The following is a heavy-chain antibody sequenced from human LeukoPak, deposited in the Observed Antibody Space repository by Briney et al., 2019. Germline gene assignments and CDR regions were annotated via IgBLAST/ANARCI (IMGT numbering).Heavy chain of an antibody. V-gene: IGHV4-38-2*01. CDR3: ARRRGYCSSTSCLLYWFDP. CDR2: IYHSGST. J-gene: IGHJ5*02. Sequence: SETLSLTCAVSGYSISSGYYWGWIRQPPGKGLEWIGSIYHSGSTYYNPSLKSRVTISVDTSKNQFSLKLSSVTAADTSGYYSARRRGYCSSTSCLLYWFDPSGQGTLVTVSS. CDR1: GYSISSGYY. D-gene: IGHD2-2*01.